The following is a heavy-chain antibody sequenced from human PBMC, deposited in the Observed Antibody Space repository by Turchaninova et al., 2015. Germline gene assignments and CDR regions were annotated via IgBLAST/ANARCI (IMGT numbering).Heavy chain of an antibody. Sequence: QVQLQQWGAGLLKPSQTLSLPCAVYGGSFSGYYWTWIRQPPGKGLEYIGEINHSGGTNYNPSLKGRVTLSVDTSKNQFSLKLTSVTAADTAVYYCARGPSPYVTMEVVEYYDFWGQGTPVTVSS. J-gene: IGHJ4*02. CDR1: GGSFSGYY. CDR2: INHSGGT. D-gene: IGHD3-22*01. V-gene: IGHV4-34*01. CDR3: ARGPSPYVTMEVVEYYDF.